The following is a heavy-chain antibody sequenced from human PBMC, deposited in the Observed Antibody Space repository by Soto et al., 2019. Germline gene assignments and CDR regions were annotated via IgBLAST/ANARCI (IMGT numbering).Heavy chain of an antibody. V-gene: IGHV3-7*04. Sequence: SLRLSCAASGFTFSSYWMSWVRQAPGKGLEWVANIKQDGSEKYYVDSVKGRFTISRDNAKNSLYLQMNSLRAEDTAVYYCARGLTYYDFWSGYLGHYYYYYYMDVWGKGTTVTVSS. J-gene: IGHJ6*03. CDR2: IKQDGSEK. CDR3: ARGLTYYDFWSGYLGHYYYYYYMDV. D-gene: IGHD3-3*01. CDR1: GFTFSSYW.